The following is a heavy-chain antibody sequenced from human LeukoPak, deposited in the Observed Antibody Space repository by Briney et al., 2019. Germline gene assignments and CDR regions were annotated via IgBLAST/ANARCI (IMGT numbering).Heavy chain of an antibody. J-gene: IGHJ4*02. V-gene: IGHV1-2*02. CDR3: ARVWGPTATFDY. CDR1: GYTFTDYY. D-gene: IGHD1-1*01. Sequence: ASVKVSCKASGYTFTDYYIHWVRQAPGQGLEWMGWIFPNSGGTNYAQKFQGRVTVTRDTSISTASMELNRLTSDDTAVYYCARVWGPTATFDYWGQGTPVTVSS. CDR2: IFPNSGGT.